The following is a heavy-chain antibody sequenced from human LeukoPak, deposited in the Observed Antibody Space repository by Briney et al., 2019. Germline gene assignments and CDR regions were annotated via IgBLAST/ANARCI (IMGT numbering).Heavy chain of an antibody. D-gene: IGHD1-26*01. V-gene: IGHV3-33*01. CDR3: ARDGTVQDAFDI. CDR1: GFTFSSYG. Sequence: GGSLRLSCAASGFTFSSYGMHWVRQAPSKGLEWVAVIWYDGSNKYYADSVKGRFTISRDNSKNTLYLQMNSLRAEDTAVYYCARDGTVQDAFDIWGQGTMVTVSS. J-gene: IGHJ3*02. CDR2: IWYDGSNK.